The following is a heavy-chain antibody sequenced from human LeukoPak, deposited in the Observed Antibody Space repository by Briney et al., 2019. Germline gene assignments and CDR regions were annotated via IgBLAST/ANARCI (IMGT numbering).Heavy chain of an antibody. CDR3: AKDMTAVGPHGMDV. CDR2: ISWNSGNI. Sequence: GGSLRLSCAASGFTFDDYAMHWVRQAPGKGLEWVSSISWNSGNIDYADSVKGRFTISRDNAKNSLYLQMNSLRAEDTALYCCAKDMTAVGPHGMDVWGQGTTVTVSS. J-gene: IGHJ6*02. CDR1: GFTFDDYA. D-gene: IGHD4-11*01. V-gene: IGHV3-9*01.